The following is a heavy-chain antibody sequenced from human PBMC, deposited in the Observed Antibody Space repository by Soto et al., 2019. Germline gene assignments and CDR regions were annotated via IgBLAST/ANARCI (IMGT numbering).Heavy chain of an antibody. J-gene: IGHJ4*02. D-gene: IGHD4-17*01. CDR2: IISSGSTI. Sequence: GGSLRLSCAASGFTFSDYYMSWIRQAPGKGLERVSYIISSGSTIYYADSVKGRFTISRDNAKNSLYLQMNSLRAEDTAVYYCARDGPDYGDYVYYWGQGTLVTVSS. CDR1: GFTFSDYY. CDR3: ARDGPDYGDYVYY. V-gene: IGHV3-11*01.